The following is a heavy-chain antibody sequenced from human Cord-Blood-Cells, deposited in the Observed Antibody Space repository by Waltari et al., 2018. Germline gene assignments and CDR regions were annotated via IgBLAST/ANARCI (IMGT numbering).Heavy chain of an antibody. Sequence: VQLVQSGAEVTKPRASVKVSCTASGYTFTSYYMHWVQKAPGQGLAWMGIINPRGGSTSYEQKFQGRVTMTRDTSTSTVYMERSSLRSEDTAVYYCARDRGVRGVILDYWGQGTLVTVSS. CDR3: ARDRGVRGVILDY. J-gene: IGHJ4*02. CDR2: INPRGGST. V-gene: IGHV1-46*01. D-gene: IGHD3-10*01. CDR1: GYTFTSYY.